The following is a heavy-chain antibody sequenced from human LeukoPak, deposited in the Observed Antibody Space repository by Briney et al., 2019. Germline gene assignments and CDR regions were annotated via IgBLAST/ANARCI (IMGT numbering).Heavy chain of an antibody. D-gene: IGHD6-19*01. CDR1: GGSISSYY. J-gene: IGHJ5*02. Sequence: PSETLSLTCTVSGGSISSYYWSWIRQPPGKGLEWIGEINHSGSTNYNPSLKSRVTISVDTSKNQFSLKLSSVTAADTAVYYCARSGRWQWLENNWFDPWGQGTLVTVSS. CDR3: ARSGRWQWLENNWFDP. V-gene: IGHV4-34*01. CDR2: INHSGST.